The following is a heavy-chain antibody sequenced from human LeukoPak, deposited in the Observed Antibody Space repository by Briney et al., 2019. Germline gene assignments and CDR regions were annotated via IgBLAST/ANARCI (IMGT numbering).Heavy chain of an antibody. D-gene: IGHD1-26*01. CDR1: GYTFTSYY. J-gene: IGHJ5*02. Sequence: GASVKVSCKASGYTFTSYYMHWVRQAPGQGLEWMGIINPSGGSTSYAQKFQGRVTMTRDMSTSTVYKELSSLRSEDTAIYYCARDNSVGDNAWWFDPWGQGTLVTVSS. CDR3: ARDNSVGDNAWWFDP. CDR2: INPSGGST. V-gene: IGHV1-46*01.